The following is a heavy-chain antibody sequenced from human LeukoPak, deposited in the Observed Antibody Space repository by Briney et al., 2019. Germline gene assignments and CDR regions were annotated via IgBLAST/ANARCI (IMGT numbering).Heavy chain of an antibody. Sequence: WASVKVSCKASGYTFTSYDINWVRQATGQGLEWMGRINPNSGGTNYAQKFQGRVTMTRDTSISTVYMELSRLRSDDTAVYYCARVPALLWFGESSNYYFDYWGQGTLVTVSS. J-gene: IGHJ4*02. V-gene: IGHV1-2*06. D-gene: IGHD3-10*01. CDR2: INPNSGGT. CDR3: ARVPALLWFGESSNYYFDY. CDR1: GYTFTSYD.